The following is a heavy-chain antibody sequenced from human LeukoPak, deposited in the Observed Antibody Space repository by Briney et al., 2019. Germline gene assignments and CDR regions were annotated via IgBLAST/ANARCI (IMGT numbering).Heavy chain of an antibody. Sequence: ASVKVSCKVSGYTLTELSMHWVRQAPGKGLEWMGGFDPEDGETIYAQKFQGRVTMTEDTSTDTAYMELSSLRSEDTAVYYCATGDDTMVRGVFDYWGQGTLVTVSS. CDR1: GYTLTELS. CDR3: ATGDDTMVRGVFDY. CDR2: FDPEDGET. D-gene: IGHD3-10*01. V-gene: IGHV1-24*01. J-gene: IGHJ4*02.